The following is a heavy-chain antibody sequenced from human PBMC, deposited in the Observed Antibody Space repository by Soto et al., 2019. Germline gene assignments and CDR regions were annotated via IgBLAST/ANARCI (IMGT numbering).Heavy chain of an antibody. CDR2: INPNSGGT. J-gene: IGHJ5*02. CDR1: GYTFTGYY. Sequence: ASVKVSCKASGYTFTGYYMHWVRQAPGQGLEWMGWINPNSGGTNYAQKFQGWVTMTRDTSISTAYMELSRLRSDDTAVYYCARGERFGGSGSYYLPNNWFDPWGHGTLVTVSS. V-gene: IGHV1-2*04. D-gene: IGHD3-10*01. CDR3: ARGERFGGSGSYYLPNNWFDP.